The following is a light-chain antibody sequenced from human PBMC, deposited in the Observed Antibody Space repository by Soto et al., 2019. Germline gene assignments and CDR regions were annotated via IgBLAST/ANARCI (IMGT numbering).Light chain of an antibody. CDR3: QQYGNLPLT. J-gene: IGKJ4*01. Sequence: DIQMTQSPSSLSAPVGDRVTITCRASQSINYYLNWYQQKPGKAPKLLINDASNLQTGVPSRFSGSGSGTDFTFTISSLQPEDIATYCCQQYGNLPLTFGGGTKVDIK. V-gene: IGKV1-33*01. CDR1: QSINYY. CDR2: DAS.